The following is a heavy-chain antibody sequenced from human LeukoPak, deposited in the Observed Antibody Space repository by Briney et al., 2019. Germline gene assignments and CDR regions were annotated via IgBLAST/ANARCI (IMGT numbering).Heavy chain of an antibody. Sequence: SETLSLTCAVYGGSFSGYYWSWIRQPPGKGLEWIGETNHSGSTNYNPSLKSRVTISVDTSKNQFSLKLSSVTAADTAVYYCARDRFLRYCSGGSCYSVFDYWGQGTLVTVSS. CDR3: ARDRFLRYCSGGSCYSVFDY. CDR1: GGSFSGYY. V-gene: IGHV4-34*01. CDR2: TNHSGST. D-gene: IGHD2-15*01. J-gene: IGHJ4*02.